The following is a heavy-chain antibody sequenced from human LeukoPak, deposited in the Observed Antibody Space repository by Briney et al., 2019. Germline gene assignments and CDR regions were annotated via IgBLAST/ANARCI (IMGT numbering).Heavy chain of an antibody. V-gene: IGHV3-11*01. CDR1: GFTFSDYG. J-gene: IGHJ4*02. Sequence: GGSLRLSCVASGFTFSDYGMHWVRQAPGKGLEWVSYISSSGSTIYYADSVKGRFTISRDNAKNSLYLQMNSLRAEDTAVYYCASPNYYGSGSLNSTRDYWGQGTLVTVSS. CDR3: ASPNYYGSGSLNSTRDY. D-gene: IGHD3-10*01. CDR2: ISSSGSTI.